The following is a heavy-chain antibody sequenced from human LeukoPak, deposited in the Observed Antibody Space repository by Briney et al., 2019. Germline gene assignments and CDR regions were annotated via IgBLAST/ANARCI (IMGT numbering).Heavy chain of an antibody. CDR1: GGSFSGYY. CDR3: AGSSRSYYYDSSGSTGSY. Sequence: SETLSLTCAVYGGSFSGYYWSWIRQPPGKGLEWIGEINHSGSTNYNPSLKSRVTISVDTSKNQFSLKLSSVTAADTAVYYCAGSSRSYYYDSSGSTGSYWGQGTLVTVSS. CDR2: INHSGST. D-gene: IGHD3-22*01. J-gene: IGHJ4*02. V-gene: IGHV4-34*01.